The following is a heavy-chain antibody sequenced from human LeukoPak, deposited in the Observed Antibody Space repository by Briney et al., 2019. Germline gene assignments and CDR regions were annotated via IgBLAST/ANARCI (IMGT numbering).Heavy chain of an antibody. CDR3: AKDRGSGWDFDY. Sequence: PGGSLRLSCAASGFRFDGYAMHWVRQAPGKGLEWVSLISGNGGNTIYADSVKGRFTISRDNSKNSLYLQMNSLRTEDTALYYCAKDRGSGWDFDYWGQGALVTVSS. D-gene: IGHD6-19*01. CDR2: ISGNGGNT. J-gene: IGHJ4*02. V-gene: IGHV3-43*02. CDR1: GFRFDGYA.